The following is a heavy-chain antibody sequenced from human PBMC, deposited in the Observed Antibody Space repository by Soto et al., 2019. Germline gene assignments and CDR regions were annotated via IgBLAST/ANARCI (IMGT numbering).Heavy chain of an antibody. CDR2: LSGFNGNT. CDR1: GYTFPSYG. Sequence: QVQLVQSGAEVKKPGASVKVSCKASGYTFPSYGISWVRQAPGQGLEWMGWLSGFNGNTNDAQKLQGRVTMTTDTSTSTAYMELRSLRSDDTAVYYWARDPLPPPYWYFDLWGRGTLVTVSS. V-gene: IGHV1-18*01. J-gene: IGHJ2*01. D-gene: IGHD2-15*01. CDR3: ARDPLPPPYWYFDL.